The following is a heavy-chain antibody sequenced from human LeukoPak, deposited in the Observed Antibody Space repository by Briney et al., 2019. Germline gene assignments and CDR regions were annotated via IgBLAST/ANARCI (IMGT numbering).Heavy chain of an antibody. Sequence: GGSLRLSCAASGFTFGIHEMNWVRQAPGKGLEWVSYISSSGSHIHYGDSVRGRFTISRDNAKNSVYLQMNSLRAEDTAVYYCVRDGQFDYWGQGTLVTVSS. J-gene: IGHJ4*02. V-gene: IGHV3-48*03. CDR1: GFTFGIHE. CDR2: ISSSGSHI. CDR3: VRDGQFDY.